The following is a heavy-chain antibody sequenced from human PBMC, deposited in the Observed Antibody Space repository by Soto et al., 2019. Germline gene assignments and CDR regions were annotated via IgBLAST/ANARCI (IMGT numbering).Heavy chain of an antibody. CDR2: ISYDGSNK. D-gene: IGHD5-18*01. CDR1: GFTFSSYG. V-gene: IGHV3-30*18. CDR3: AKGRIQLWPKTAWFDP. Sequence: QVQLVESGGGVVQPGRSLRLSCAASGFTFSSYGMHWVRQAPGKGLEWVAVISYDGSNKYYADSVKGRFTISRDNSKNTLYLQMNSLRAEDTAVYYCAKGRIQLWPKTAWFDPWGQGTPVTVSS. J-gene: IGHJ5*02.